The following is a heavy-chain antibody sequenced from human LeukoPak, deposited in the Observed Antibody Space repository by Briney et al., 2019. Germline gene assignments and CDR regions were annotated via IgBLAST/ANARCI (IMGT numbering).Heavy chain of an antibody. CDR1: GFTFSDYY. J-gene: IGHJ4*02. V-gene: IGHV3-11*04. CDR2: ISSSGSAI. Sequence: GGSLRLSCAGSGFTFSDYYMSWIRQAPGKGLEWVSYISSSGSAIYYAASVKGRFTISRDNAKNSLFLQMNSLRAEDTAVYYCASPDCGGDCPIDYWGQGTLVTVSS. D-gene: IGHD2-21*02. CDR3: ASPDCGGDCPIDY.